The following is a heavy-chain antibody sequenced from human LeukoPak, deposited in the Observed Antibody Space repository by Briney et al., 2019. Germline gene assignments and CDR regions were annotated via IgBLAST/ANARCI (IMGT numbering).Heavy chain of an antibody. D-gene: IGHD4-17*01. CDR3: AREGRQDYVYDH. Sequence: SETLSFTCTVSGGSISSYYWSWIRQPPGKGLEWIGYINYSGSTNYNPSLKSRVTMSVDKSKNQFSLKLSSVTAADTAMYYCAREGRQDYVYDHWGQGSLVTVSS. J-gene: IGHJ4*02. CDR1: GGSISSYY. V-gene: IGHV4-59*01. CDR2: INYSGST.